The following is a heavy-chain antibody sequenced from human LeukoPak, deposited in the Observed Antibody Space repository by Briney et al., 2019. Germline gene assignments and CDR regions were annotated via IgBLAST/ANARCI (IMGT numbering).Heavy chain of an antibody. CDR2: IYSSGTT. V-gene: IGHV4-61*02. CDR3: ARAPWGSPPSVAFDV. Sequence: SETLSLTCSVSGGSISSHDYYFNWIRQPAGKGLEWIGRIYSSGTTNYTPSLSSRVTMWVDTSKKQFFLNLSSVTAADTATYYCARAPWGSPPSVAFDVWGQGTVVTVSS. D-gene: IGHD3-16*01. CDR1: GGSISSHDYY. J-gene: IGHJ3*01.